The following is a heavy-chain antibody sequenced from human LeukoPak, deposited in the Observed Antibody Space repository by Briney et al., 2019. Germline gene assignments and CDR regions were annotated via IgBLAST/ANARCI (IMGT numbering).Heavy chain of an antibody. Sequence: GGSLRLSCAASGFTVSSNYMSWVRQAPGKGLEWVSVIYSGGSTYYADSVKGRFTISRDNSKDTLYLQMNSLRAEDTAVYYCARDYDSYSFDYWGQGTLVTVSS. CDR1: GFTVSSNY. CDR3: ARDYDSYSFDY. V-gene: IGHV3-66*02. CDR2: IYSGGST. D-gene: IGHD3-22*01. J-gene: IGHJ4*02.